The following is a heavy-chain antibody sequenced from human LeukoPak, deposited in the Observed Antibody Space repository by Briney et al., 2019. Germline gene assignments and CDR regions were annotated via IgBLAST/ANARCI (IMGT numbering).Heavy chain of an antibody. Sequence: GGSLRLSCEASGFAFSSLWMHWVRQAPGKGLVWVSYVNSDGSSTNYADSVKGRFTISRDNAKNMLYLQMNSLRAEDTAVYYCVRGGYGSIDYWGQGTLVSVSS. CDR3: VRGGYGSIDY. D-gene: IGHD4-17*01. CDR2: VNSDGSST. J-gene: IGHJ4*02. CDR1: GFAFSSLW. V-gene: IGHV3-74*01.